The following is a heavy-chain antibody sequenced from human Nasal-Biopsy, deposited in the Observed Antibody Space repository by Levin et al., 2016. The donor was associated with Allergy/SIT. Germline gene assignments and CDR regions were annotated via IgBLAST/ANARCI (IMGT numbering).Heavy chain of an antibody. Sequence: GESLKISCKTSGYGSNSHWINWVRQVPGQGLQWMGRIDATDSYPNYGPSFEGHVTISSDSSISTVYLHWHSLKASDTAMYYCATHDYGDNGGGNNAFDFWGQGTRVVVSS. CDR2: IDATDSYP. V-gene: IGHV5-10-1*01. CDR1: GYGSNSHW. D-gene: IGHD4/OR15-4a*01. CDR3: ATHDYGDNGGGNNAFDF. J-gene: IGHJ3*01.